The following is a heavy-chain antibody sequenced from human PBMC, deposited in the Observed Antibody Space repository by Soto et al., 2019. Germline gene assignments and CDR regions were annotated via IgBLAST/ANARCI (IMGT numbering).Heavy chain of an antibody. V-gene: IGHV5-51*01. D-gene: IGHD4-17*01. CDR2: IYPGDSDT. CDR1: GYSFTSYW. J-gene: IGHJ5*02. Sequence: GESLKISCKGSGYSFTSYWIGWVRQMPGKGLEWMGIIYPGDSDTRYSPSFQGQVTISADKSISTAYLQWSSLKASDTAIYYCARHGFYGDYSSNYFDPWGQGTLVTVSS. CDR3: ARHGFYGDYSSNYFDP.